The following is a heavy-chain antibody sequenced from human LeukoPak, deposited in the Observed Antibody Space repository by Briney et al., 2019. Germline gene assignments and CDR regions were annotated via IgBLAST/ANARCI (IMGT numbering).Heavy chain of an antibody. CDR3: ARHHPGYDLTGYYLGY. D-gene: IGHD3-9*01. V-gene: IGHV1-2*02. CDR2: INPNTGGT. Sequence: ASAKVSCKTSGYTFTGYYVHWVRQTPGQGLEWMGWINPNTGGTNYAQNFQGRVTMTRDTSIYTAYMELSSLTSDDTAVYFCARHHPGYDLTGYYLGYWGQGTLVTVSS. CDR1: GYTFTGYY. J-gene: IGHJ4*02.